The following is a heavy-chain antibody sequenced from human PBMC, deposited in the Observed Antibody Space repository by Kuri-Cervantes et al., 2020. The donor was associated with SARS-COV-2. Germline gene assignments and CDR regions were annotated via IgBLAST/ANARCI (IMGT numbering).Heavy chain of an antibody. CDR3: AKSPFGFLEWFSGGMDV. CDR2: ISYDGSNK. D-gene: IGHD3-3*01. CDR1: GLTFSSYG. V-gene: IGHV3-30*18. Sequence: GRSLRLSCVASGLTFSSYGMHWVSQAPGKGLEWVAVISYDGSNKYYADSVKGRFTISRDNSKNTLYLQMNGLRAEDTAVYYCAKSPFGFLEWFSGGMDVWGQGTTVTVSS. J-gene: IGHJ6*02.